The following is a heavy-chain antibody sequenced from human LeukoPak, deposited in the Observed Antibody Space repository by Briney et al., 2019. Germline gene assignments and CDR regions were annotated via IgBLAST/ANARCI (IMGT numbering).Heavy chain of an antibody. J-gene: IGHJ4*02. D-gene: IGHD5-18*01. CDR2: ILYNGSNK. V-gene: IGHV3-33*06. Sequence: PGASLRLSCAASGYTFSSSGMHWVRQAPGKGMEWVAVILYNGSNKYYADSVKGRFTISRDNSKNTLYLQMNSLRVEDTAVYYCVKKGGYSYGWELDYWGQGTLVTVSS. CDR3: VKKGGYSYGWELDY. CDR1: GYTFSSSG.